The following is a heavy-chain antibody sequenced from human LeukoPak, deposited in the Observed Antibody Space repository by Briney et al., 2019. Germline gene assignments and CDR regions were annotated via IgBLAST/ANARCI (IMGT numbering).Heavy chain of an antibody. J-gene: IGHJ4*02. D-gene: IGHD1-26*01. CDR2: ISYDGSNK. Sequence: PGRSLRLSCAASGFTFSSYGMHWVRQAPGKGLEWVAVISYDGSNKYYADSVKGRFTISRDNSKNTLYLQMNSLRAEDTAVYYCAAGTFTFDYWGQGTLVTVSS. V-gene: IGHV3-30*03. CDR1: GFTFSSYG. CDR3: AAGTFTFDY.